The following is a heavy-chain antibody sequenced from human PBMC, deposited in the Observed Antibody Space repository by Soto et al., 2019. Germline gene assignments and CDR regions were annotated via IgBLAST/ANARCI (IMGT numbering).Heavy chain of an antibody. CDR2: IYPGFSYGVIYPAESET. J-gene: IGHJ6*02. CDR3: ARLFGPPGPPVSTSSRRTVPHYQYGMDV. CDR1: GYSFTNFW. Sequence: GGSLRLSCKGSGYSFTNFWIGWVRQMPGKGLELMGIIYPGFSYGVIYPAESETKYSPSFQGQVTISADKSISTAYLQWSSLKASDTAMYYCARLFGPPGPPVSTSSRRTVPHYQYGMDVWGQGTTVTVSS. V-gene: IGHV5-51*01. D-gene: IGHD1-26*01.